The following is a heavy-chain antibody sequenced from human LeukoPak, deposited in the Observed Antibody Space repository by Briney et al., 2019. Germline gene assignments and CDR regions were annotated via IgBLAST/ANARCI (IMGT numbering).Heavy chain of an antibody. V-gene: IGHV3-23*01. D-gene: IGHD1-1*01. J-gene: IGHJ5*02. Sequence: GGSLRLSCTASGFAFSTYAMSWVRQAPGKGLEWVSAISGSGGSTYYADSVKGRFTISRDNSKNTLYLQMNSLRAEDTAVYYCASSTTEGQNIPGPWGQGTLVTVSS. CDR3: ASSTTEGQNIPGP. CDR2: ISGSGGST. CDR1: GFAFSTYA.